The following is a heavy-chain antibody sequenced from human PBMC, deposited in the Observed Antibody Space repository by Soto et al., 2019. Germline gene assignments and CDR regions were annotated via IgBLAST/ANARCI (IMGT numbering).Heavy chain of an antibody. V-gene: IGHV1-69*06. CDR2: IIPIFGTA. Sequence: ASVKVSCKASGGTFSSYAISWVRQAPGQGLEWMGGIIPIFGTANYAQKFQGRVTITADKSTSTAYMELSSLRSEDTAVYYCATDDYYDSSGYYPARVNWFDPWGQGTLVTVPS. D-gene: IGHD3-22*01. CDR1: GGTFSSYA. CDR3: ATDDYYDSSGYYPARVNWFDP. J-gene: IGHJ5*02.